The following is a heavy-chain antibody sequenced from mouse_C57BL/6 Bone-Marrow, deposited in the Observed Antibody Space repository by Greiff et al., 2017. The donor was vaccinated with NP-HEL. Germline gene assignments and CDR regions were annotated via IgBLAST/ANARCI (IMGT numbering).Heavy chain of an antibody. CDR2: FNPDNDDT. J-gene: IGHJ2*01. Sequence: QVQLKESGAELVKPGASVKMSCKASGYTFTTYPIEWVKQNHGKSLEGIGNFNPDNDDTEYNEKFKKKATLTVEKSSSTVYLELSRLTSDHSSVYYCARGGNYWYYFDYWGQGTTLTVSS. CDR1: GYTFTTYP. V-gene: IGHV1-47*01. CDR3: ARGGNYWYYFDY. D-gene: IGHD2-1*01.